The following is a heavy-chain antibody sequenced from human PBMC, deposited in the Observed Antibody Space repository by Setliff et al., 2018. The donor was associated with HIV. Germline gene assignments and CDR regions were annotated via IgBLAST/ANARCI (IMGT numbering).Heavy chain of an antibody. J-gene: IGHJ6*03. D-gene: IGHD3-3*01. V-gene: IGHV4-31*03. CDR2: IYYSGST. Sequence: PSETLSLTCTVSGGSISSGGYYWSWIRQHPGKGLEWIGYIYYSGSTYYNPSLKSRVTISVDTSKNQFSLKLSSVTAEDTAVYYCARGRTYYDFWSGQDYYYYMDVWGKGTTVTVSS. CDR1: GGSISSGGYY. CDR3: ARGRTYYDFWSGQDYYYYMDV.